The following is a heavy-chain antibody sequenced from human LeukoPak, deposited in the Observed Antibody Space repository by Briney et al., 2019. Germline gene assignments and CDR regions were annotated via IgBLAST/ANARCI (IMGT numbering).Heavy chain of an antibody. Sequence: GRSLRLSCAASGFTFSSYATHWVRQAPGKGLEWVAVISHDGSNKYYADSVKGRFTISRDNSKNTLYLQMNSLRAEDTAVYYCARDQFGELVVCTFHVWGQGTMVTVSS. D-gene: IGHD3-10*01. CDR3: ARDQFGELVVCTFHV. V-gene: IGHV3-30-3*01. CDR2: ISHDGSNK. J-gene: IGHJ3*01. CDR1: GFTFSSYA.